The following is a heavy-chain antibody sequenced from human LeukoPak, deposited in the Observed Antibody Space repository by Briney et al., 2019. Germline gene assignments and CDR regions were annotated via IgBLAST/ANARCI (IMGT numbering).Heavy chain of an antibody. D-gene: IGHD2-21*02. CDR3: AKDQVVTAIRPDAFDI. V-gene: IGHV3-30*18. CDR2: ISYDGSNK. CDR1: GFTFSSYG. J-gene: IGHJ3*02. Sequence: GGSLRLSCSASGFTFSSYGMHWVRQAPGKGPEWVAVISYDGSNKYYADSVKGRFTFSRDNSRNTLYLQMNSLRAEDTAMYYCAKDQVVTAIRPDAFDIWGQGTMVTVSS.